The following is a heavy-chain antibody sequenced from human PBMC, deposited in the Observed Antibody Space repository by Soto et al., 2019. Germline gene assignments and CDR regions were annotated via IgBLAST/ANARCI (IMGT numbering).Heavy chain of an antibody. Sequence: SETLSITCAVYGGSFSGYYWSWIRQPPGKGLEWIGEINHSGSTNYNPSLKSRVTISLDTSKNQFSLKLSSVTAADTAVYYCARGVFFSSTTCSWGMDVPCQGT. V-gene: IGHV4-34*01. J-gene: IGHJ6*02. CDR3: ARGVFFSSTTCSWGMDV. CDR1: GGSFSGYY. D-gene: IGHD2-2*01. CDR2: INHSGST.